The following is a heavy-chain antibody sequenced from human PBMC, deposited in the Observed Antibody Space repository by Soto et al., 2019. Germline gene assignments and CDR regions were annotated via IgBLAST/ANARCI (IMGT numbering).Heavy chain of an antibody. D-gene: IGHD2-2*01. Sequence: GVSLRLSCAASGFIFSNYAMSWFRQAPGKGLEWVSVISSTGGSTYYADSVQGRFTISRDNSESTLFLQMNSLGAEDTAIYYCAKDRACVGTSCYFGDYWGLGTLVTVSS. CDR1: GFIFSNYA. CDR3: AKDRACVGTSCYFGDY. J-gene: IGHJ4*02. V-gene: IGHV3-23*01. CDR2: ISSTGGST.